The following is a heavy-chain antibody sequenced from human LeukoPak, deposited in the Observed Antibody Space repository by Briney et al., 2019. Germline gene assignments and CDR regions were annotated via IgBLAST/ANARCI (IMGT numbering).Heavy chain of an antibody. D-gene: IGHD5-18*01. V-gene: IGHV3-48*02. Sequence: GWSLRLSCAASGFTFRSYAMQWVRQAPGKGLEWVSYITYNSGTIFYADSVKGRFTISRDNAKDSLYLQMSSLRDEDTAVYYCARDSGYSYADDYWGQGTLVTVSS. CDR1: GFTFRSYA. CDR2: ITYNSGTI. J-gene: IGHJ4*02. CDR3: ARDSGYSYADDY.